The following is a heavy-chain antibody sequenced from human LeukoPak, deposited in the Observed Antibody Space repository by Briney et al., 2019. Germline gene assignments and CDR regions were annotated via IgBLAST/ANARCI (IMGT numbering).Heavy chain of an antibody. J-gene: IGHJ3*02. Sequence: SGTLSLTCTVSGGSMDTKVYYWGWIRHAPGKGLEWIGTVYYSGSANYNPSLKSRVTISIDTSKNHFSLRLSSVTAADTAVYFCSRTVYYYDPRAHYASDIWGQGTMVTVSS. CDR2: VYYSGSA. V-gene: IGHV4-39*07. D-gene: IGHD3-22*01. CDR1: GGSMDTKVYY. CDR3: SRTVYYYDPRAHYASDI.